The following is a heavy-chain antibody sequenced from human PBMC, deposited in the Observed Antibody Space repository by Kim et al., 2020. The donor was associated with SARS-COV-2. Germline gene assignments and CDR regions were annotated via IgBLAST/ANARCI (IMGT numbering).Heavy chain of an antibody. CDR2: ST. Sequence: STSYTDSVKGRFTISRDNAKNTLYLQMNSLRAEDTAVYYCAREPTIYVAAWGQGTMVTVSS. V-gene: IGHV3-74*01. CDR3: AREPTIYVAA. D-gene: IGHD3-10*02. J-gene: IGHJ3*01.